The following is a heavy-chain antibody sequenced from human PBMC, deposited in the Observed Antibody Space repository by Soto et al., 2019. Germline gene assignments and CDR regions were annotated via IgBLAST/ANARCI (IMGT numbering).Heavy chain of an antibody. D-gene: IGHD2-15*01. CDR1: EFTVSSNY. J-gene: IGHJ1*01. V-gene: IGHV3-53*01. CDR3: ARVEGNSGGWAEYFQH. CDR2: LYISGST. Sequence: GGSLRLSCAASEFTVSSNYMGWVRQAPGKGLEWVSVLYISGSTYYADSVKGRFTISRDSSKNTLYLQMNSLRAEDTALYYCARVEGNSGGWAEYFQHWGQGTLVTVSS.